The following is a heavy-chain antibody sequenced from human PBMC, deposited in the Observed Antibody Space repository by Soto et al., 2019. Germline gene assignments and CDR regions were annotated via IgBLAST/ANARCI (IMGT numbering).Heavy chain of an antibody. J-gene: IGHJ4*02. CDR2: ISGGGGST. V-gene: IGHV3-23*01. Sequence: EVQLLESGGGLVQPGGSLRLSCAASGFTFTSHAMSWVRQAPGRGLEWVSAISGGGGSTYYADSVNGRFTISRDNTNNTLQLHMHSLRVDDTAMYYCYRRHRGADSRRHFDLWGQGTLVTVSS. CDR1: GFTFTSHA. D-gene: IGHD5-12*01. CDR3: YRRHRGADSRRHFDL.